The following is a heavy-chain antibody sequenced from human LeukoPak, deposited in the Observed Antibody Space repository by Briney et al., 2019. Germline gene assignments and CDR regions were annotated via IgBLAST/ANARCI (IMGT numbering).Heavy chain of an antibody. CDR3: AGGSGWSFDY. Sequence: PGGSLRLSCAASGSTFSNYWMNWVRQAPGKGLEWVANIKQDGSEKYYVDSVKGRFTISRDNAKNSLYLQMNSLRAEDTAVYYCAGGSGWSFDYWAQGTLVTVSS. D-gene: IGHD6-19*01. J-gene: IGHJ4*02. CDR2: IKQDGSEK. CDR1: GSTFSNYW. V-gene: IGHV3-7*01.